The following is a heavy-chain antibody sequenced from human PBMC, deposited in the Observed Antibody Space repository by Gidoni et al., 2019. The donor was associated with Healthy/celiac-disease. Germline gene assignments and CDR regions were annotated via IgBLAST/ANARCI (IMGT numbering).Heavy chain of an antibody. CDR3: AKDGGYSYDQLSAY. CDR1: GFTFSSYG. D-gene: IGHD5-18*01. V-gene: IGHV3-30*18. J-gene: IGHJ4*02. Sequence: QVQLVESGGGVVQPGRSLRISCAASGFTFSSYGMHWVRQAPGKGLECVAVISYDGSNKYYADSVKGRFTISRDNSKNTLYLQMNSLRAEDTAVYYCAKDGGYSYDQLSAYWGQGTLVTVSS. CDR2: ISYDGSNK.